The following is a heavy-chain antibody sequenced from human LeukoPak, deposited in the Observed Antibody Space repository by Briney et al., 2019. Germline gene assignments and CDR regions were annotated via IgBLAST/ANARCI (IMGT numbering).Heavy chain of an antibody. J-gene: IGHJ4*02. CDR1: GGSFSGYY. CDR3: ARRTDTRGYRRFDY. CDR2: INHSGNT. D-gene: IGHD5-18*01. V-gene: IGHV4-34*01. Sequence: SETLSLTCAVYGGSFSGYYWSWIRQPPGKGLEWIGEINHSGNTNNNPSLKSRVTISVDTSKNQFSLKLSSVTAADTAVYYCARRTDTRGYRRFDYWGQGTLVTVSS.